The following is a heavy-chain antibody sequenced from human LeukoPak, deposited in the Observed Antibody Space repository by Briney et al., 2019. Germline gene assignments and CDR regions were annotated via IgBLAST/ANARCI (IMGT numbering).Heavy chain of an antibody. V-gene: IGHV3-7*03. D-gene: IGHD3-16*01. CDR2: IKQDGSEK. Sequence: GGSLRLSCAASGLTFSNYWMDWVRQAPGKGLEWVANIKQDGSEKDYVDSVKGRFIISRDNAKNSLYLQMNTLRADDTAVYYCARDGFGTGSNWGQGTLVTVSS. CDR1: GLTFSNYW. J-gene: IGHJ4*02. CDR3: ARDGFGTGSN.